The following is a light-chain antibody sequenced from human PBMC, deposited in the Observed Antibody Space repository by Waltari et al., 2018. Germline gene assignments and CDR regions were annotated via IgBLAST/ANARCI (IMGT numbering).Light chain of an antibody. CDR3: QQYDISPLT. J-gene: IGKJ4*01. Sequence: EIMLTQSPGTMSLSPGESATLSCRASQTVRPTYLAWYQQKPGQAPTLVIHGASSRATGIPDRFSGSGSGTDFSLTISSLEPEDFAVYYCQQYDISPLTFGGGTKVEIK. V-gene: IGKV3-20*01. CDR1: QTVRPTY. CDR2: GAS.